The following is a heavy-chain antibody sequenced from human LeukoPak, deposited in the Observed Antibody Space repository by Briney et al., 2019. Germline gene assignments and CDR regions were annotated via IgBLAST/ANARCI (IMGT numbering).Heavy chain of an antibody. Sequence: GASVTVSCKASGGTFSSYAISWVRQAPGQGLEWMGGIIPIFGTANYAQKFQGRVTITADKSTSTAYMELSSLRSEDTAVYYCARSQYYYDSSGCTDYWGQGTLVTVSS. CDR3: ARSQYYYDSSGCTDY. CDR2: IIPIFGTA. J-gene: IGHJ4*02. D-gene: IGHD3-22*01. CDR1: GGTFSSYA. V-gene: IGHV1-69*06.